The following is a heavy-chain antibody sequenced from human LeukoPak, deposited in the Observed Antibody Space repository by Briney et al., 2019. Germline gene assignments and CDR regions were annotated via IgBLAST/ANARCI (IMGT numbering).Heavy chain of an antibody. Sequence: ASVKVSCKASGYTFTGYYMHWVRQAPGQGLEWMGWINPNSGGTNYAQEFQGRVTMTRDTSISTAYMELSRLRSDDTAVYYCARGGSEPWLDYWGQGTLVTVSS. J-gene: IGHJ4*02. V-gene: IGHV1-2*02. CDR1: GYTFTGYY. CDR2: INPNSGGT. D-gene: IGHD2-21*01. CDR3: ARGGSEPWLDY.